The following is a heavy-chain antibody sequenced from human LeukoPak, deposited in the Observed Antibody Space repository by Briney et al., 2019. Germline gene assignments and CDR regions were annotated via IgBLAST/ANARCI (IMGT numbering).Heavy chain of an antibody. CDR2: IYYSGST. Sequence: SETLSLTCTVSGGSISSGGYYWSWIRQHPGKGLELIGYIYYSGSTYYNPSLKSRIIMSVDTSKNQISLRLSSVTAADTAVYYCARYHLQPGRSDAFHIWGQGTMVTVSS. J-gene: IGHJ3*02. V-gene: IGHV4-31*03. CDR3: ARYHLQPGRSDAFHI. D-gene: IGHD1-1*01. CDR1: GGSISSGGYY.